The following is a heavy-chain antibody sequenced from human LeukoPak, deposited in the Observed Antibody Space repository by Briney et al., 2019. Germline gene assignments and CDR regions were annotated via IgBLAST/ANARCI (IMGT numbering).Heavy chain of an antibody. J-gene: IGHJ1*01. V-gene: IGHV3-15*01. Sequence: PGGSPRLSYAASGFTFSNYAMSWVRQAPGKGLEWVGRIRSNSDGGTIDYAAPVKGRFTLSRDDSKDTLYLQMNSLQTEDTAVYYCATDFYDSTWGQGTLVTVSS. CDR1: GFTFSNYA. CDR3: ATDFYDST. CDR2: IRSNSDGGTI. D-gene: IGHD3-22*01.